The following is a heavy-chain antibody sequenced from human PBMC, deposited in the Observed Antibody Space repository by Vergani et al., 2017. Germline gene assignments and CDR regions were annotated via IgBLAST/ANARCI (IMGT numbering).Heavy chain of an antibody. J-gene: IGHJ6*02. CDR3: TTDPTSYMVVVPAAIRPDQDV. CDR2: IKSKTDGGTT. D-gene: IGHD2-2*02. Sequence: EVQLVESGGGLVKPGGSLRLSCAASGFTFSNAWMSWVRQAPGKGLEWVGRIKSKTDGGTTDYAAPVKGRFTISRDDSKNTLYLQMNSLKTEDTAVYYCTTDPTSYMVVVPAAIRPDQDVWGQGTTVTVSS. V-gene: IGHV3-15*01. CDR1: GFTFSNAW.